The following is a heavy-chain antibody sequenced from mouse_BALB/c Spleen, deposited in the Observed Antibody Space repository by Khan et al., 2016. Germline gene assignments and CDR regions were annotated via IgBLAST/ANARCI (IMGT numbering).Heavy chain of an antibody. CDR3: ESPYCYGNSIAY. CDR2: INPDSSTI. Sequence: EVKLLESGGGLVQPGGSLKLSCAASGFDFSRYWMSWVRQAPGKGLEWIGEINPDSSTINYTPSLKDKFIISRDNAKNSLYLQMSKVRSEDTALYNCESPYCYGNSIAYWGQGTVVTFSA. J-gene: IGHJ3*01. CDR1: GFDFSRYW. V-gene: IGHV4-1*02. D-gene: IGHD1-1*01.